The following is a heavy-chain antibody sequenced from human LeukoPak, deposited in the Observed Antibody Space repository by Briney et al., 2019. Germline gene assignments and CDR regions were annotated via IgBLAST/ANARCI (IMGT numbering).Heavy chain of an antibody. CDR2: ISWNSGSI. D-gene: IGHD6-13*01. CDR1: GFTFDNYA. CDR3: AKASSWYYFDY. Sequence: GGSLRLSCAASGFTFDNYAMRWVRQAPGKGLEWVSGISWNSGSIGYADSVKGRFTISRDNAKNSLYLQMNSLRAEDTALYYCAKASSWYYFDYWGQGTLVTVSS. J-gene: IGHJ4*02. V-gene: IGHV3-9*01.